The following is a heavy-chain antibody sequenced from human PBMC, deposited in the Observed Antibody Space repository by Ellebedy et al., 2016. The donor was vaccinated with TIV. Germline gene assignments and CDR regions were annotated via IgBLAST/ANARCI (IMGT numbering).Heavy chain of an antibody. V-gene: IGHV5-10-1*01. D-gene: IGHD2-8*01. CDR1: GYSFTSYW. Sequence: GESLKISCKGSGYSFTSYWIGWVRQMPGKGLEWMGRIDPSDSYTNYSPSFQGHVTISADKSISTAYLQWSSLKASDTAMYYCARLPAVYPRYFDYWGQGTLVTVSS. J-gene: IGHJ4*02. CDR3: ARLPAVYPRYFDY. CDR2: IDPSDSYT.